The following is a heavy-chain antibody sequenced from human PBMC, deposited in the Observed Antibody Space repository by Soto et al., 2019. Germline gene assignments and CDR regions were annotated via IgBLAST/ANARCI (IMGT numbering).Heavy chain of an antibody. CDR1: GINFINAW. CDR3: TTDPGDYKDF. CDR2: IKNRADGGTT. D-gene: IGHD4-17*01. J-gene: IGHJ4*02. Sequence: EVQLVESGGDLVKPGGYLRLSCAASGINFINAWMSWVRQAPGKGLEWVGRIKNRADGGTTDYAAPVRGRFTISRDDSKNTLFLLMNSLEAEDTAVYYCTTDPGDYKDFWGQGTLVTVSS. V-gene: IGHV3-15*01.